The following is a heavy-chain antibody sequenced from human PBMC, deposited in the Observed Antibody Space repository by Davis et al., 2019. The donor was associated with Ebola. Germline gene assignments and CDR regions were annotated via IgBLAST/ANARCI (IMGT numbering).Heavy chain of an antibody. D-gene: IGHD4-17*01. Sequence: MPSETLSLTCTVSGGSISSYYWSWIRQPPGKGLEWIGYIYYSGSTNYNPSLKSRVTISVDTSKNQFSLKVNSVTAADTAVYYCVRGWPSTVTTDYYAMDAWGKGTTVTVSS. CDR3: VRGWPSTVTTDYYAMDA. J-gene: IGHJ6*04. CDR2: IYYSGST. V-gene: IGHV4-59*08. CDR1: GGSISSYY.